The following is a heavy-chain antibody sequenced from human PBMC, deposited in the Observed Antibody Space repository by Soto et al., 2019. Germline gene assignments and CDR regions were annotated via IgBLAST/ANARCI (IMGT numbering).Heavy chain of an antibody. CDR3: ASSSGWSYYYYYMDV. V-gene: IGHV4-34*01. CDR2: INHSGST. D-gene: IGHD6-19*01. Sequence: PSETLSLTCAVYGGSFSGYYWSWIRQPPGKGLEWIGEINHSGSTNYNPSLKSRVTISVDTSKNQFSLKLSSVTAADTAVYYCASSSGWSYYYYYMDVWGKGTTVTVSS. J-gene: IGHJ6*03. CDR1: GGSFSGYY.